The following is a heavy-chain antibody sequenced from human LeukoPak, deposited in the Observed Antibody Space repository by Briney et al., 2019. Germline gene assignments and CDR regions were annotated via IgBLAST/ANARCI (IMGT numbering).Heavy chain of an antibody. CDR2: ISYDGSNK. CDR1: GFTFSSHA. D-gene: IGHD4-11*01. V-gene: IGHV3-30*01. Sequence: GGSLRLSCAASGFTFSSHAMHWVRQAPGKGLEWVAVISYDGSNKYYADSVKGRFTISRDNSKNTLYLQMNSLRAEDTAVYYFARGHGLTKDSWGQGTLVTVSS. J-gene: IGHJ4*02. CDR3: ARGHGLTKDS.